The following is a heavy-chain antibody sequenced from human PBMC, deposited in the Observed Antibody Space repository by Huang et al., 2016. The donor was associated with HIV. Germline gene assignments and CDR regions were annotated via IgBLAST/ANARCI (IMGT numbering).Heavy chain of an antibody. CDR3: ARGRLKLRFLEWVPVVLDY. CDR2: IYYSGST. V-gene: IGHV4-59*11. D-gene: IGHD3-3*01. CDR1: GGSISSHY. J-gene: IGHJ4*02. Sequence: QVQLQESGPGLVKPSETLSLTCTVSGGSISSHYWNWIRQPPGKGLEWIGSIYYSGSTNYNPALKSGVTISVDTSKNQFSLKLNAVTAADTAVYYCARGRLKLRFLEWVPVVLDYWGQGTLVTVSS.